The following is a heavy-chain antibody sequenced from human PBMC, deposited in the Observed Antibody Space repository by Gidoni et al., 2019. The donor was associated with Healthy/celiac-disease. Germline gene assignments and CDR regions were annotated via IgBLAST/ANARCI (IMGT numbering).Heavy chain of an antibody. Sequence: QLQLQESGPGLVKPSETLSLTCTVSGGSISSSSYSWGWIRQPPGKGLEWIGSIYYSGSTYYNPSLKSRVTISVDTSKNQFSLKLSSVTAADTAVYYCARLILTGYYAFDIWGQGTMVTVSS. D-gene: IGHD3-9*01. J-gene: IGHJ3*02. CDR3: ARLILTGYYAFDI. CDR2: IYYSGST. CDR1: GGSISSSSYS. V-gene: IGHV4-39*01.